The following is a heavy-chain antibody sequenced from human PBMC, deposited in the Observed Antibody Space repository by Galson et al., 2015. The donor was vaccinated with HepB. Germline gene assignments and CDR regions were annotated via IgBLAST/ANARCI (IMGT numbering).Heavy chain of an antibody. CDR2: IIPIFGTA. D-gene: IGHD3-22*01. CDR3: ARALGYYDSSGLDAFDI. J-gene: IGHJ3*02. Sequence: SVKVSCKASGGTFSSYAISWVRQAPGQGLEWMGGIIPIFGTANYAQKFQGRVTITADKSTSTAYMELSSLRSEDTAVYYCARALGYYDSSGLDAFDIWGQGTMVTVSS. V-gene: IGHV1-69*06. CDR1: GGTFSSYA.